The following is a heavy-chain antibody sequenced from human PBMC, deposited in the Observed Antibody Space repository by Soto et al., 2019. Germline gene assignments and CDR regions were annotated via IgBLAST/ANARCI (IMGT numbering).Heavy chain of an antibody. J-gene: IGHJ4*02. CDR2: IHYSGST. CDR1: GGSISGDAYY. CDR3: ARESRDGFNSPFDY. V-gene: IGHV4-31*03. Sequence: QVQLQESGPGLVKPSQTLSLTCTVSGGSISGDAYYWSWIRQHPGKGLEWIGYIHYSGSTYYNPSLKRRLTISVDMSKNQFSLRLSSVTAADTAVYYCARESRDGFNSPFDYWGQGTLVTVSS. D-gene: IGHD5-12*01.